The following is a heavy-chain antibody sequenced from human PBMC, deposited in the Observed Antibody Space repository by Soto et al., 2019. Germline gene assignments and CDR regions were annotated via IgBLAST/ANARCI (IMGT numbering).Heavy chain of an antibody. CDR2: TSGSGGTT. CDR3: AKSKPGISDDFDS. Sequence: GGSLRLSCAASGFTFSSFAMNWARQAPGKGLEWVSVTSGSGGTTYYADSVKGRFTISRDNSKNTLYLQMQSLRAEDTAVYYCAKSKPGISDDFDSWGQGTLVTVSS. V-gene: IGHV3-23*01. CDR1: GFTFSSFA. J-gene: IGHJ4*02. D-gene: IGHD3-10*01.